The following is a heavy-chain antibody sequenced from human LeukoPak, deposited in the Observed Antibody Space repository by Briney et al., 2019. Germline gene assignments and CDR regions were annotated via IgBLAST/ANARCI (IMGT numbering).Heavy chain of an antibody. CDR1: GYTFTSYG. CDR2: ISAYNGNT. D-gene: IGHD6-19*01. J-gene: IGHJ6*03. Sequence: ASVKVSCKASGYTFTSYGISWVRQAPGQGFEWMGWISAYNGNTNYAQKLQGRVTMTTDTSTSTAYMELRSLRSDDTAVYYCAGMGIAVAEVNYYYYMDVWGKGTTVTVSS. CDR3: AGMGIAVAEVNYYYYMDV. V-gene: IGHV1-18*01.